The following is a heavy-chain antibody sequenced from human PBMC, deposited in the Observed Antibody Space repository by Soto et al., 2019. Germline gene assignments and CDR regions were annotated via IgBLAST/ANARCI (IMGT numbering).Heavy chain of an antibody. CDR2: ISSSSSYT. J-gene: IGHJ6*02. Sequence: GGSLRLSCAASGFTFSDYYMSWIRQAPGKGLEWVSYISSSSSYTNYADSVKGRFTISRDNAKNSLYLQMNSLRAEDTAVYYCARAGVAATSYYGMDVWGQGTTVTVSS. D-gene: IGHD2-15*01. CDR3: ARAGVAATSYYGMDV. CDR1: GFTFSDYY. V-gene: IGHV3-11*06.